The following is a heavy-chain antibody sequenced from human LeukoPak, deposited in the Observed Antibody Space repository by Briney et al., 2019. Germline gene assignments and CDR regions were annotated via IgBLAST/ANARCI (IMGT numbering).Heavy chain of an antibody. CDR2: ISSSSSTI. CDR1: GFTFSSYS. J-gene: IGHJ4*02. CDR3: ARNPSSDY. Sequence: GGSLRLSCAASGFTFSSYSMNWVRQAPGRGLEWVSYISSSSSTIYYADSVKGRFTISRDNAKNSLYLQMNSLRAEDTAVYYCARNPSSDYWGQGTLVTVSS. V-gene: IGHV3-48*01.